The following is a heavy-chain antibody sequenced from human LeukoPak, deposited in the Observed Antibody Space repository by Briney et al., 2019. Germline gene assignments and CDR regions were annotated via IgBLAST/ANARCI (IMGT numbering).Heavy chain of an antibody. CDR3: ARDIYGDYSFDY. CDR1: GGSISIYY. Sequence: PSETLSLTCTVSGGSISIYYWSWIRQPPGKGLEWIGYIYYSGSTNYNPSLKSRVTISVDTSKNQFSLKLSSVTAADTAVYYCARDIYGDYSFDYWGQGTLVTVSS. V-gene: IGHV4-59*01. J-gene: IGHJ4*02. D-gene: IGHD4-17*01. CDR2: IYYSGST.